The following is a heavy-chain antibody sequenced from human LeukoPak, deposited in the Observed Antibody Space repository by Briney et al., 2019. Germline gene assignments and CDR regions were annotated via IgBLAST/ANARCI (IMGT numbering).Heavy chain of an antibody. D-gene: IGHD1-1*01. CDR3: ARERIRGPSDKWGTVDY. V-gene: IGHV1-2*02. CDR1: GYTFTSYY. CDR2: INPNSGGT. J-gene: IGHJ4*02. Sequence: GASVKVSCKASGYTFTSYYMHWVRQAPGQGLEWMGWINPNSGGTNYAQKFQGRVTMARDTSISTAYMELSRLRSDDTAVYYCARERIRGPSDKWGTVDYWGQGTLVTVSS.